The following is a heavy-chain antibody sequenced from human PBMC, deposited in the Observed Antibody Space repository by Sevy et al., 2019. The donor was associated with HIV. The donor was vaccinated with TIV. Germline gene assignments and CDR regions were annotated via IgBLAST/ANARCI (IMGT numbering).Heavy chain of an antibody. D-gene: IGHD3-10*01. Sequence: GGSLRLSCAASGFTFSNAWMSWVRQAPGKGLEWVGRIKSKTDGGTTDYAAPVKGRFTISRDDSKNTLYLRMNSLITEDTAIYYCTTDSKKRGLSVLLDYWGQGTLVTVSS. J-gene: IGHJ4*02. CDR3: TTDSKKRGLSVLLDY. CDR2: IKSKTDGGTT. V-gene: IGHV3-15*01. CDR1: GFTFSNAW.